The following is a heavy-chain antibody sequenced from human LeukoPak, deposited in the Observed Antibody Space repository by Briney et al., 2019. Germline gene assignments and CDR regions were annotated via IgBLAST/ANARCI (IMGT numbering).Heavy chain of an antibody. CDR3: AHTDDFWSGYPPGWFDP. D-gene: IGHD3-3*01. CDR1: GFSLSTSGVG. Sequence: ESGPTLVKPTQTLTLTCTFSGFSLSTSGVGVGWIRQPPGKALEWLALIYWDDDKRYSPPLKSRLTITKDTSKNQVVLTMTNMDPVDTATYYCAHTDDFWSGYPPGWFDPWGQGTLVTVSS. J-gene: IGHJ5*02. V-gene: IGHV2-5*02. CDR2: IYWDDDK.